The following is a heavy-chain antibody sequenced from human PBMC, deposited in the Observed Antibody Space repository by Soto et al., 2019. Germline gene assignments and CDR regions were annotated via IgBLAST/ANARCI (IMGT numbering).Heavy chain of an antibody. D-gene: IGHD3-22*01. J-gene: IGHJ4*02. V-gene: IGHV3-21*01. CDR3: TRDSSPNYDSGGYDPFSFAN. Sequence: PGGSLRLSCAASGFTFSSYTISWVRQAPGQGLEWVSSISSGSTYIYYADSVKGRFTITRDNAKNSLFLQMNSLRAEDTAVYFCTRDSSPNYDSGGYDPFSFANWGQGTQVTVSS. CDR2: ISSGSTYI. CDR1: GFTFSSYT.